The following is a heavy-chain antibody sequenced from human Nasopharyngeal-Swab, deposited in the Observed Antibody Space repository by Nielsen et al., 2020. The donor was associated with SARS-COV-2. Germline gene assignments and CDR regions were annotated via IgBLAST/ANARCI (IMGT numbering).Heavy chain of an antibody. Sequence: GGSLRLSCAASGFTFSSYWMSWVRQAPGKGLEWVANIKQDGSEKYYVDSVKGRFTISRDNAENSLYLQMNSLRAEDTAVYYCAREALLLWFGAAFDYWGQGTLVTVSS. CDR3: AREALLLWFGAAFDY. CDR2: IKQDGSEK. D-gene: IGHD3-10*01. J-gene: IGHJ4*02. CDR1: GFTFSSYW. V-gene: IGHV3-7*04.